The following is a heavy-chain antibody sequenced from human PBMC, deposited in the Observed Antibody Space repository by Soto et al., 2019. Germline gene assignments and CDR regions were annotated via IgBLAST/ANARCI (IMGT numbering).Heavy chain of an antibody. J-gene: IGHJ3*02. CDR1: GDSITSNSYF. CDR2: IYYSGTT. D-gene: IGHD3-9*01. V-gene: IGHV4-39*01. CDR3: ARYFDWPSAFDI. Sequence: PSETLSLTCTVSGDSITSNSYFWAWIRQPPGKGLEWIGSIYYSGTTYYNPSLKSRVTIPVDRSKNQFSLKLSSVTAADTAVYYCARYFDWPSAFDIWGQGTMVT.